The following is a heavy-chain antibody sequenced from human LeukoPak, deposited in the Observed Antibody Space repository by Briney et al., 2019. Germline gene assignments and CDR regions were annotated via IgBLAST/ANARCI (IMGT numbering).Heavy chain of an antibody. Sequence: PSETLSLTCTVSGGSISSGSYYWGWIRQPPGKGLEWIGTIYYSGTTYYNPSLKSRVTISIDTSKNQFSLKLSSVTAADTAVYYCARAFSSYEGDDWGQGTLVTVSS. CDR1: GGSISSGSYY. J-gene: IGHJ4*02. D-gene: IGHD1-26*01. CDR2: IYYSGTT. V-gene: IGHV4-39*07. CDR3: ARAFSSYEGDD.